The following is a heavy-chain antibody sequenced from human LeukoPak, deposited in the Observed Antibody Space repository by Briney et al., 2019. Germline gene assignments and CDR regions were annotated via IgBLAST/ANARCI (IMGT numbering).Heavy chain of an antibody. D-gene: IGHD6-19*01. J-gene: IGHJ4*02. CDR3: ARVRAVAGTPLDY. V-gene: IGHV4-38-2*02. Sequence: PSETLSLTCSVSGYSISSGYYWGWIRQPPGKGLEWIGSIYHSGSTYYNPSLKSRVTISLDTSKNQFSLKVRSVTAADTAVYFCARVRAVAGTPLDYWGQGTLVTVSS. CDR1: GYSISSGYY. CDR2: IYHSGST.